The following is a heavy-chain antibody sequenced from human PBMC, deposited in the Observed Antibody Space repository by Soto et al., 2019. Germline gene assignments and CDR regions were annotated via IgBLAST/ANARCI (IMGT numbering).Heavy chain of an antibody. CDR3: ARVHDYGGNSTYGMDV. Sequence: EVQLLESGGGLVQPGGSLRLSCAASGFTFSSYSMNWVRQAPGKGLEWVSSISSSSSYIYYADSVKGRFTISRDNAKNSLYLQMNSLRAEDTAVYYCARVHDYGGNSTYGMDVWGQGTTVTVSS. J-gene: IGHJ6*02. CDR2: ISSSSSYI. CDR1: GFTFSSYS. D-gene: IGHD4-17*01. V-gene: IGHV3-21*01.